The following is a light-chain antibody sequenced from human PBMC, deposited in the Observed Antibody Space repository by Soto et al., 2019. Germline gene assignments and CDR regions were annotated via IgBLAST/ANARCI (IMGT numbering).Light chain of an antibody. CDR2: AAS. J-gene: IGKJ4*01. V-gene: IGKV1-39*01. CDR1: QSISSY. CDR3: QQSYSTHLLT. Sequence: IPMTQSPSSLSASVGDRVTITCRASQSISSYLNWYQQKPGKAPKLLIYAASSLQSGVPSRFSGSGSGTDFTLTISSLQPEDFATYYCQQSYSTHLLTFGGGTKV.